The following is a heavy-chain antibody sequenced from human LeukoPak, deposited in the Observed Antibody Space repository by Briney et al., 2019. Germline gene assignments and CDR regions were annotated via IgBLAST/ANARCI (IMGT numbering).Heavy chain of an antibody. D-gene: IGHD3-9*01. V-gene: IGHV3-48*02. CDR2: INSASSYI. Sequence: GGSLRLSCEVSGFTFSSYSMNWVRQAPGKGLEWLSFINSASSYIDYADSVKGRFSISRDNVKSSLHLQMNSLRDEDTAVYYCARGHGDGAWLIDYWGQGTLVTISS. CDR1: GFTFSSYS. CDR3: ARGHGDGAWLIDY. J-gene: IGHJ4*02.